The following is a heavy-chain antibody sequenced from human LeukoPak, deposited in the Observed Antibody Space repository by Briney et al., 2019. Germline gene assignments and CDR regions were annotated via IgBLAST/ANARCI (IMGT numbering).Heavy chain of an antibody. J-gene: IGHJ5*02. CDR1: GFTFSFSG. D-gene: IGHD5-18*01. CDR3: AKDREPMVTDWFDP. V-gene: IGHV3-23*01. Sequence: GGSLRLSCAASGFTFSFSGMHWVRQAPGKGLEWVSAISGSGGSTYYADSVKGRFTISRDNSKNTLYLQMNSLRAEDTAVYYCAKDREPMVTDWFDPWGQGTLVTVSS. CDR2: ISGSGGST.